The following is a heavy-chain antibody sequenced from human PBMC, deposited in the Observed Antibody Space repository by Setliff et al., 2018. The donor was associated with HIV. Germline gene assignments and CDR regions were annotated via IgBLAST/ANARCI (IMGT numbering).Heavy chain of an antibody. J-gene: IGHJ1*01. CDR3: ARGADASGYFYREYFQH. V-gene: IGHV1-69*10. CDR2: IIPIIGIT. CDR1: GGTFSSYA. D-gene: IGHD3-22*01. Sequence: SVKVSCKASGGTFSSYAISWVRQAPGQGLEWMGGIIPIIGITNQAQRFQGRVTMTTDTSTSTAYMELRSLRSEDTAVYYCARGADASGYFYREYFQHWGQGTLVTVSS.